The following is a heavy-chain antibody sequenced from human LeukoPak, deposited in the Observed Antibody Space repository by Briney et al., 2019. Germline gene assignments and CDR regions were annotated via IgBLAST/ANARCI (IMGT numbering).Heavy chain of an antibody. CDR2: IWYDGSNK. Sequence: GGSPRLSCAASGFTFSSYGMHWVRQAPGKGLEWVAVIWYDGSNKYYADSVKGRFTISRDNSKNTLYLQMNSLRAEDTAVYYCARESSRDYGDFDYWGQGTLVTVSS. CDR3: ARESSRDYGDFDY. CDR1: GFTFSSYG. V-gene: IGHV3-33*01. D-gene: IGHD4-17*01. J-gene: IGHJ4*02.